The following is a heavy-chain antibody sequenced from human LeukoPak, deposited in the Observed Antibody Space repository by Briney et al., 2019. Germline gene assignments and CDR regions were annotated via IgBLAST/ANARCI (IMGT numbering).Heavy chain of an antibody. CDR2: IYTSGST. V-gene: IGHV4-61*02. CDR3: ARVPGHIHWNYFDY. J-gene: IGHJ4*02. Sequence: KASETLSLTCTVSGGSISSGSYYWSWIRQPAGKGLEWIGRIYTSGSTNYNPSPKSRVTISVDTSKNQFSLKLSSVTAADTAVYYCARVPGHIHWNYFDYWGQGTLVTVSS. D-gene: IGHD1-1*01. CDR1: GGSISSGSYY.